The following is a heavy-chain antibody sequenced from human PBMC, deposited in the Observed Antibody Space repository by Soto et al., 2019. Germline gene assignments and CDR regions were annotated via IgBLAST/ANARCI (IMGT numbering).Heavy chain of an antibody. Sequence: ASVKVSCKASGGTFSSYTISWVRQAPGQGLEWMGRIIPILGIANYAQKFQGRVTITADKSTSTAYMELSSLRSEDTAVYYCARESPGPGRHYYGSGGPYWGQGTLVTVSS. CDR2: IIPILGIA. V-gene: IGHV1-69*04. D-gene: IGHD3-10*01. J-gene: IGHJ4*02. CDR1: GGTFSSYT. CDR3: ARESPGPGRHYYGSGGPY.